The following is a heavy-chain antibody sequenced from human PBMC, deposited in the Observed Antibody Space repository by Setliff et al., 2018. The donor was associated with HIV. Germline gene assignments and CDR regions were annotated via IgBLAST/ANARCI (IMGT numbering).Heavy chain of an antibody. D-gene: IGHD2-15*01. V-gene: IGHV4-39*01. J-gene: IGHJ4*02. CDR3: ARRPIKGYGPFDS. CDR1: GGSISTATFY. CDR2: VYYTGST. Sequence: SETLSLTCTVSGGSISTATFYWNWLRQPPGKALERLGIVYYTGSTNYNPSLKSRVAMSVDTSRNQFSLKLTSVTAADTAVYYCARRPIKGYGPFDSWGPGTLVTVS.